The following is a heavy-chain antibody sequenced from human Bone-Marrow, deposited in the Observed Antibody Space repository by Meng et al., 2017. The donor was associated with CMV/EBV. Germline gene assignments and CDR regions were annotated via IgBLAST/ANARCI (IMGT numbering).Heavy chain of an antibody. CDR3: ARDEVQRASYYYYYGMDV. CDR1: GFTFSSYA. V-gene: IGHV3-30*04. J-gene: IGHJ6*02. CDR2: ISYDGSNK. Sequence: GESPKISCAASGFTFSSYAMHWVRPAPGKGLEWVAVISYDGSNKYYADSVKGRFTISRDNSKNTLYLQMNSRRAEDTAVYYCARDEVQRASYYYYYGMDVWGQGTTVTVSS.